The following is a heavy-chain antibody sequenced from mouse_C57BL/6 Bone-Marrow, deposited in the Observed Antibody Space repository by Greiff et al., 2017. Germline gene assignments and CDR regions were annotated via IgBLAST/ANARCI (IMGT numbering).Heavy chain of an antibody. J-gene: IGHJ2*01. CDR1: GFNIKDDY. V-gene: IGHV14-4*01. Sequence: VQLKESGAELVRPGASVKLSCTASGFNIKDDYMHWVKQRPEQGLEWIGWIDPENGDTEYASKFQGKATITADTSSNTAYLQLSSLTSEDTAVYYCTTNYEYDGGQGTTLTVSS. CDR3: TTNYEYD. D-gene: IGHD2-4*01. CDR2: IDPENGDT.